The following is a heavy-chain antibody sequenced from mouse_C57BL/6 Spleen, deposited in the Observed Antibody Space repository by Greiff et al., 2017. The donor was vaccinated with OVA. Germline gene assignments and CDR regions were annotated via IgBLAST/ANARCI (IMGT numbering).Heavy chain of an antibody. V-gene: IGHV1-80*01. J-gene: IGHJ2*01. CDR1: GYAFSSYW. D-gene: IGHD2-1*01. CDR3: ARSGSYGNYVKYFDY. Sequence: VQLQQSGAELVKPGASVKISCKASGYAFSSYWMNWVKQRPGKGLEWIGQIYPGDGDTNYNGKFKGKATLTADKSSSTAYMQLSSLTSEDSAVYFCARSGSYGNYVKYFDYWGQGTTLTVSS. CDR2: IYPGDGDT.